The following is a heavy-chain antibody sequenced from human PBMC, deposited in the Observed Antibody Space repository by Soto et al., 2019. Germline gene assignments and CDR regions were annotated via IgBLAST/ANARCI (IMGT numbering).Heavy chain of an antibody. CDR2: IYYSGST. J-gene: IGHJ4*02. Sequence: KTSETLSLTCTVSGGSVSSGSYYWSWIRQPPGKGLEWIGYIYYSGSTNYNPSLKSRVTISVDTSKNQFSLKLSTVTAADTAVDYCARGQGMITFGEVIGSWGFDYWGQGTLVTVSS. CDR1: GGSVSSGSYY. V-gene: IGHV4-61*01. D-gene: IGHD3-16*02. CDR3: ARGQGMITFGEVIGSWGFDY.